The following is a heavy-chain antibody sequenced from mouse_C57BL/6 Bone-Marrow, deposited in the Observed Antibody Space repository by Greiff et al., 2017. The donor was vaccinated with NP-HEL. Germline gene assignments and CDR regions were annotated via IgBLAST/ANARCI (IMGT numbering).Heavy chain of an antibody. D-gene: IGHD3-3*01. CDR3: AKPGTEFAY. J-gene: IGHJ3*01. CDR2: IWGDGST. Sequence: VKLMESGPGLVAPSPCLSISCTVSGFSFTSYGVSWVRQPPGKGLEWLGVIWGDGSTNYHSAPIPRLGISKDNSKSKVFLKLNSLQTDDTATYYCAKPGTEFAYWGQGTLVTVSA. V-gene: IGHV2-3*01. CDR1: GFSFTSYG.